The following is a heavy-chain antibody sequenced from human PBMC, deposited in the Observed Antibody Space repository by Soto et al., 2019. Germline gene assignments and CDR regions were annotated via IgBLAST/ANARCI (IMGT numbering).Heavy chain of an antibody. Sequence: PSETLSLTCTVSGGSISSSSYYWGWIRQPPGKGLEWIGSIYYSGSTYYNPSLKSRVTISVDTSKNQFSLKLSSVTAADTAVYYCARHGSRGWYLFDYWGQGTLVTVS. D-gene: IGHD6-19*01. CDR3: ARHGSRGWYLFDY. V-gene: IGHV4-39*01. CDR2: IYYSGST. J-gene: IGHJ4*02. CDR1: GGSISSSSYY.